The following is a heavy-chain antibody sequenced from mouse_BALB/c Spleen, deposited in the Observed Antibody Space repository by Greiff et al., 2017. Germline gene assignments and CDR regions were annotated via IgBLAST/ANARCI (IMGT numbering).Heavy chain of an antibody. CDR3: ARGAVRRYYYAMDY. J-gene: IGHJ4*01. CDR1: GYTFSSYW. V-gene: IGHV1-9*01. Sequence: VQLVESGAELMKPGASVKISCKATGYTFSSYWIEWVKQRPGHGLEWIGEILPGSGSTNYNEKFKGKATFTADTSSNTAYMQLSSLTSEDSAVYYCARGAVRRYYYAMDYWGQGTAVTVAS. CDR2: ILPGSGST. D-gene: IGHD2-14*01.